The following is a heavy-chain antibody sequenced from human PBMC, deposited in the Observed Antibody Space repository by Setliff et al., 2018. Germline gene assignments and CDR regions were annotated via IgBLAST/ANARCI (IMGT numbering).Heavy chain of an antibody. J-gene: IGHJ4*02. CDR3: ARRVRIAVLNLYYFEY. CDR2: ISAYNGNT. V-gene: IGHV1-18*01. D-gene: IGHD6-19*01. Sequence: ASVKVSCKASGYTFTSYGISWVRQAPGQGLEWMGWISAYNGNTNYAQKLQGRVTITRDASASTAYMELSSLRSEDTAVYYCARRVRIAVLNLYYFEYWGQGTLVTV. CDR1: GYTFTSYG.